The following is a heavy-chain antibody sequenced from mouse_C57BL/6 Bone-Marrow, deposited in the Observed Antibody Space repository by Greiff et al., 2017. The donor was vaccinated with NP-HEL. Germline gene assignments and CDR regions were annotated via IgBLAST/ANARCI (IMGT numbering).Heavy chain of an antibody. V-gene: IGHV1-69*01. J-gene: IGHJ3*01. Sequence: QVQLKQPGAELVMPGASVKLSCKASGYTFTSYWMHWVKQRPGQGLEWIGEIDPSGSYTNYNQKFKGKSTLTVDKSSSTAYMQLSSLTSEDAAVDYCAREDDDYVGFAYWGQGTLVTVSA. CDR3: AREDDDYVGFAY. D-gene: IGHD2-4*01. CDR1: GYTFTSYW. CDR2: IDPSGSYT.